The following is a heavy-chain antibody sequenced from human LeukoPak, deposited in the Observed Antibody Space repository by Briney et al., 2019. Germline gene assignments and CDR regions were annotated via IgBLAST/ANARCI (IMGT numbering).Heavy chain of an antibody. J-gene: IGHJ3*02. Sequence: GGSLRLACAPSGFTFSSHAIHWVRQAPGKWLEWVAVILYDGSNKYYADSVKGRFTDSRDNSKNTLYLQMTSLRAEDTAVYYCARDSVTTRRAPGWGAFDIWGQGTMVTVSS. CDR1: GFTFSSHA. CDR3: ARDSVTTRRAPGWGAFDI. V-gene: IGHV3-30-3*01. CDR2: ILYDGSNK. D-gene: IGHD4-17*01.